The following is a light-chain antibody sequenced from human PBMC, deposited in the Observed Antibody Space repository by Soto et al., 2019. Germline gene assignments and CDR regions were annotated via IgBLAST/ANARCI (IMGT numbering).Light chain of an antibody. Sequence: EIVLTQSPATLSLSPGERATLSFRASQSVNIYLAWYQQKPGQAPRLLIYDASNRATGIPARFSGSGSGTDFTLTISSLESEDIAVYYCQQRSNWRGTFGGGTKVDI. CDR1: QSVNIY. CDR3: QQRSNWRGT. CDR2: DAS. J-gene: IGKJ4*01. V-gene: IGKV3-11*01.